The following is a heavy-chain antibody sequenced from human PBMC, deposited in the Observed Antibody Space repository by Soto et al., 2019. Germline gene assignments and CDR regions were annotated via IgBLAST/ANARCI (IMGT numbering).Heavy chain of an antibody. CDR3: AGGEDCSSTSCYGRHYYYYGMDV. Sequence: QVQLQQWGAGLLKPSETLSLTCAVYGGSFSGYYWSWIRQPPGKGLEWIGEINHSGSTNYNPSLKSRVTIPVATSKTPFSLNLSSVPAADTALYYCAGGEDCSSTSCYGRHYYYYGMDVWGPGTTVTVSS. J-gene: IGHJ6*02. CDR2: INHSGST. CDR1: GGSFSGYY. D-gene: IGHD2-2*01. V-gene: IGHV4-34*01.